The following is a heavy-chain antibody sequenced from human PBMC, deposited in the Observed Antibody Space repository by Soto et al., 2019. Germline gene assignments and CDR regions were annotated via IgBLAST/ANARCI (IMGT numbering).Heavy chain of an antibody. J-gene: IGHJ4*02. CDR3: AHRSRGYAYYFDQ. Sequence: QITLKESGPTLVRPTQTLTLTCSFSGFSLSTRGVAVGWIRQPPGKALEWLALIFWDDDKWYSPSLRSRLTITXDXTKNQVVLTMTNMEPVDTATYYCAHRSRGYAYYFDQWGQGTLVTVSS. D-gene: IGHD5-12*01. CDR1: GFSLSTRGVA. CDR2: IFWDDDK. V-gene: IGHV2-5*02.